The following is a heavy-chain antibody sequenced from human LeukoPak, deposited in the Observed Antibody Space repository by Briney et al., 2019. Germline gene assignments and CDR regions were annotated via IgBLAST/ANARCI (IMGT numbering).Heavy chain of an antibody. V-gene: IGHV4-59*05. J-gene: IGHJ5*02. Sequence: PSETLSLTCTVSGSSIGGYYWNWIRQPAGKGLEWIGSIYYSGSTYYNPSLKSRVTISVDTSKNQFSLKLSSVTAADTAVYYCARKALPDIVVVVAGNWFDPWGQGTLVTVSS. D-gene: IGHD2-15*01. CDR3: ARKALPDIVVVVAGNWFDP. CDR1: GSSIGGYY. CDR2: IYYSGST.